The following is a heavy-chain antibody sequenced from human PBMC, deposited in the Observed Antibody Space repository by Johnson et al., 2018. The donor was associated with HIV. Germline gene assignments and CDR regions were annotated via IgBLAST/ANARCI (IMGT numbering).Heavy chain of an antibody. V-gene: IGHV3-30-3*01. D-gene: IGHD6-13*01. CDR1: GFTFSSYA. CDR2: ISYDGSNK. Sequence: QVQLVESGGGVVQPGGSLRLSCAASGFTFSSYAMHWVRQAPGKGLEWVAVISYDGSNKYYADSVKGRFTTSRDTSKNTLYLQMNSLRAEDTAVYYCAKDHRIAAAVTAFDIWGQGTMVTVSS. J-gene: IGHJ3*02. CDR3: AKDHRIAAAVTAFDI.